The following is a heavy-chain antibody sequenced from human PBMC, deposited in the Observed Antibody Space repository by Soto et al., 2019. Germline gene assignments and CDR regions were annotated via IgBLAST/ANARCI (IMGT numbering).Heavy chain of an antibody. J-gene: IGHJ6*02. CDR3: ERERAFGESSPGYYYYGMDV. CDR2: IYHSGST. CDR1: GGSISSSNW. D-gene: IGHD3-10*01. V-gene: IGHV4-4*02. Sequence: QVQLQESGPGLVKPSGTLSLTCAVSGGSISSSNWWSWVRQTPGKGLEWIGEIYHSGSTNYNPSLKVRVTISVDKSKNLFSLKLSSVSAADTAVYYCERERAFGESSPGYYYYGMDVWGQGTTVTVSS.